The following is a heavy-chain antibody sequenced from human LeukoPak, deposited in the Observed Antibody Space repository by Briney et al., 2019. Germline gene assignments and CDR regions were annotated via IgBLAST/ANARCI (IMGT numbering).Heavy chain of an antibody. J-gene: IGHJ4*02. Sequence: KASETLSLTCTVSGDSISSRSYYWGWIRQPPGKGLEWIGNIYYSGNTYYNTSLKSRVTISVDTSKNQFSLNLSSVTAADTAVYYCARDRGTWNDDGFDYWGQGTLVTVSS. CDR3: ARDRGTWNDDGFDY. CDR2: IYYSGNT. CDR1: GDSISSRSYY. V-gene: IGHV4-39*07. D-gene: IGHD1-1*01.